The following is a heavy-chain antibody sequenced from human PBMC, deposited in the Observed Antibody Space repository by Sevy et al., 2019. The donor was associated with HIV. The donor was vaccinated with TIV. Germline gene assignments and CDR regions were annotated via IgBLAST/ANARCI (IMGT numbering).Heavy chain of an antibody. Sequence: GGSLRLSCAASGFTFSSYAMHWVRQAPGKGLEWVAVISYDGSNKYYADSVKGRFTISRDNSKNTLYLQMNSLRAEDTAVYYCVRDLEIGNSGSLYYYYYGMDVWGQGTTVTVSS. D-gene: IGHD1-26*01. J-gene: IGHJ6*02. V-gene: IGHV3-30-3*01. CDR3: VRDLEIGNSGSLYYYYYGMDV. CDR2: ISYDGSNK. CDR1: GFTFSSYA.